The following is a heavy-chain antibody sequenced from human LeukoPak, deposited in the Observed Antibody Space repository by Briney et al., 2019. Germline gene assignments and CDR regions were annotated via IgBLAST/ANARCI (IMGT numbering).Heavy chain of an antibody. V-gene: IGHV4-39*07. CDR2: IYYSGST. D-gene: IGHD3-22*01. Sequence: PSETLSLTCTVSGGSISSSSYYWGWIRQPPGKGLEWIGSIYYSGSTYYNPSLKSRVTISVDTSKNQFSLKLSSVAAADTAVYYCASLYYYDSSGYYYVDYWGQGTLVTVSS. J-gene: IGHJ4*02. CDR1: GGSISSSSYY. CDR3: ASLYYYDSSGYYYVDY.